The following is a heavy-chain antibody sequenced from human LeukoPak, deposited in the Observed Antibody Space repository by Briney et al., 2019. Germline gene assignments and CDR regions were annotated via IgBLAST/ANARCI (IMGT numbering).Heavy chain of an antibody. J-gene: IGHJ5*02. V-gene: IGHV3-23*01. CDR1: GFTFSSYA. CDR2: ISGSGGST. CDR3: AKDGGFIVVVPAASFDP. Sequence: GGSLRLSCAASGFTFSSYAMSWVRQAPGKGLEWVSAISGSGGSTYYADSVKGRFTISRDNSKNTPYLQMNSLRAEDTAVYYCAKDGGFIVVVPAASFDPWGQGTLVTVSS. D-gene: IGHD2-2*01.